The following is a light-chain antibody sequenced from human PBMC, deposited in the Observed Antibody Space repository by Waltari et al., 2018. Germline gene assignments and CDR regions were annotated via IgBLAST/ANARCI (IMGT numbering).Light chain of an antibody. J-gene: IGLJ7*01. CDR3: QVRDSNTAV. CDR2: RGN. Sequence: SYNLTQPLSVSVALGQTARITCGGNNIGAKSVHWYQQKPGQAPLLGIYRGNTRPSRIPARFSGSNSENTATLTISGAQAADEADYYCQVRDSNTAVFGGGTHLTVL. CDR1: NIGAKS. V-gene: IGLV3-9*01.